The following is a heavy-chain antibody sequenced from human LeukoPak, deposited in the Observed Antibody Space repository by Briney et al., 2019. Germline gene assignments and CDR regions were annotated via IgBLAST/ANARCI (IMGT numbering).Heavy chain of an antibody. D-gene: IGHD6-19*01. V-gene: IGHV1-69*05. CDR1: GGTFSSYA. CDR3: ARGGSGWYTYNWFDP. Sequence: SVKVSCKASGGTFSSYAIRWVREAPGQGLEWMVRIIPIFGTANYAQKFQGRVTITTDESTSTAYMELSSLRSEDTAVYYCARGGSGWYTYNWFDPWGQGTLVTVSS. J-gene: IGHJ5*02. CDR2: IIPIFGTA.